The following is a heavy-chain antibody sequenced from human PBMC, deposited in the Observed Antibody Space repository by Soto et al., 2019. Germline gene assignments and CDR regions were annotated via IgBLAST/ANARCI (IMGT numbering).Heavy chain of an antibody. D-gene: IGHD2-15*01. Sequence: QVQLVESGGGLVKPGGSLRLSCAASGFTFSDYYMSWIRQAPGKGLEWVSYISSSGSTIYYADSVKGRFTISRDNAKNSLYLQMNSLRADDTAVYYCTSVKVVAAVSMGYYFDFWGQGTLVTVSS. CDR2: ISSSGSTI. CDR3: TSVKVVAAVSMGYYFDF. CDR1: GFTFSDYY. J-gene: IGHJ4*02. V-gene: IGHV3-11*01.